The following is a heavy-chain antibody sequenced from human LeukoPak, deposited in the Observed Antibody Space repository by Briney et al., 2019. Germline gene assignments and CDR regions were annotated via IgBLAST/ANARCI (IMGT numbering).Heavy chain of an antibody. V-gene: IGHV1-46*01. J-gene: IGHJ4*02. Sequence: ASVKVSCKASGYTFTGYYMHWVRQAPGQGLEWMGIINPSGGSTSYAQKFQGRVTMTRDTSTSTVYMELSSLRSEDTAVYYCARDGNSGYDWEGFDYWGQGTLVTVSS. D-gene: IGHD5-12*01. CDR3: ARDGNSGYDWEGFDY. CDR1: GYTFTGYY. CDR2: INPSGGST.